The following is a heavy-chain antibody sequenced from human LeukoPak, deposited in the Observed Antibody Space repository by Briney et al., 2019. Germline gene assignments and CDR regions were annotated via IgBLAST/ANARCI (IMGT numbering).Heavy chain of an antibody. CDR1: GYTLTELS. CDR3: ARTVDAATGNYYYYMDV. V-gene: IGHV1-69*13. D-gene: IGHD5-18*01. J-gene: IGHJ6*03. CDR2: IIPIFGTA. Sequence: ASVKLSCKVSGYTLTELSMHWVRQAPGQGLEWMGGIIPIFGTANYAQKFQGRVTITADESTSTAYMELSSLRSEDTAVYYCARTVDAATGNYYYYMDVWGKGTTVTISS.